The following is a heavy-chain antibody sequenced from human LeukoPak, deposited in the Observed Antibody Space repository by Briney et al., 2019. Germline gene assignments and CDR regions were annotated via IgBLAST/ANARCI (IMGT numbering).Heavy chain of an antibody. CDR3: ARELFGSGSCPDG. CDR2: IWSDGSNK. D-gene: IGHD3-10*01. CDR1: GFTFSYYV. Sequence: GRSLRLSCLASGFTFSYYVIHWVRQAPGRGVEWVALIWSDGSNKYYADSVKGRITISRDNSKNTVYLQMNSLRAEDTAVYYCARELFGSGSCPDGWGQGTLVTVSS. V-gene: IGHV3-33*01. J-gene: IGHJ4*02.